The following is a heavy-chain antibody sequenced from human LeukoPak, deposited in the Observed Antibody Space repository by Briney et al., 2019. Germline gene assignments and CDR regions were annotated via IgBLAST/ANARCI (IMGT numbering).Heavy chain of an antibody. CDR1: GGTFSSYA. CDR3: AREASSGWYFDY. D-gene: IGHD6-19*01. Sequence: ASVKVSFKASGGTFSSYAISWVRQAPGQGLEWMGGIIPIFGTANYAQKFQGRVTITTDESTSTAYMELSSLRSEDTAVYYCAREASSGWYFDYWGQGTLVTVSS. J-gene: IGHJ4*02. V-gene: IGHV1-69*05. CDR2: IIPIFGTA.